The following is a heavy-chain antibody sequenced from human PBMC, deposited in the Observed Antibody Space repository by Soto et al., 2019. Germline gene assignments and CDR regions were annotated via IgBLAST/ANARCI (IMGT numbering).Heavy chain of an antibody. J-gene: IGHJ6*03. CDR1: GYTFTSYD. D-gene: IGHD3-10*01. CDR3: ARGPYYGSRRYWYMDV. Sequence: QVQLVQSGAEVKKPGASVKVSCKASGYTFTSYDINWVRQATGQGLEWMGWMKPNSGTTGYAQKSQGSVTIPRNTYISTAYMELSSLRSEYTDVYYRARGPYYGSRRYWYMDVCGKGTTISVSS. V-gene: IGHV1-8*01. CDR2: MKPNSGTT.